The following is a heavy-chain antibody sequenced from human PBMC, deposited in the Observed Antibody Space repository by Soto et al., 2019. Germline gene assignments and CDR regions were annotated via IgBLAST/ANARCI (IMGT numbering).Heavy chain of an antibody. CDR2: SRDKVNSYTT. Sequence: EVQLVESGGGLVQPGGSLRLACTASGFILSDHYMDWVRQAPGKGLEWIGRSRDKVNSYTTQYAAAVKGRFTISRDESKDSLYLQIVNLKTEDTAVYFCTRGGSSSPYYDPMDVWGQGTTVIISS. D-gene: IGHD6-6*01. CDR1: GFILSDHY. CDR3: TRGGSSSPYYDPMDV. V-gene: IGHV3-72*01. J-gene: IGHJ6*02.